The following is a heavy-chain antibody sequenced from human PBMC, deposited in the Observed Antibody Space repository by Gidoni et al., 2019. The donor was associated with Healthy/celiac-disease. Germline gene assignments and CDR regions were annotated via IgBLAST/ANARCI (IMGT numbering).Heavy chain of an antibody. J-gene: IGHJ4*02. V-gene: IGHV3-49*02. D-gene: IGHD1-26*01. CDR3: TVRGIGVGATTFDY. CDR2: IRSKAYGGTT. Sequence: VGFIRSKAYGGTTEYAASVKGRFTISRDDSKSIAYLQMNSLKTEDTAVYYCTVRGIGVGATTFDYWGQGTLVTVSS.